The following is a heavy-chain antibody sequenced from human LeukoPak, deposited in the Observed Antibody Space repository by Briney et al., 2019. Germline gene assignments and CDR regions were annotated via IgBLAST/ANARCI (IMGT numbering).Heavy chain of an antibody. CDR3: ARDLSYLGYPSFDY. J-gene: IGHJ4*02. CDR1: GGTFSSYA. D-gene: IGHD2/OR15-2a*01. V-gene: IGHV1-69*05. Sequence: SVKVSCKASGGTFSSYAISWVRQAPGRGLEWMGRIIPIFGTANYAQKSQGRVTITTDESTSTAYMELSSLRSEDTAVYYCARDLSYLGYPSFDYWGQGTLVTVSS. CDR2: IIPIFGTA.